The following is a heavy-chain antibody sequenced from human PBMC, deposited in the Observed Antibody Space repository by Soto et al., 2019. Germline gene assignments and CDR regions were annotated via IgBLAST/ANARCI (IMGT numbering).Heavy chain of an antibody. Sequence: GGSLRLSCAASGFTFSSYDMHWVRQATGKGLEWVSAIGTAGDTYYPGSVKGRFTISRENAKNSLYLQMNSLRAGDTAVYYCARAPFYCSGGSCYSWFDYWGQGTLVTVSS. CDR1: GFTFSSYD. D-gene: IGHD2-15*01. V-gene: IGHV3-13*04. CDR2: IGTAGDT. J-gene: IGHJ4*02. CDR3: ARAPFYCSGGSCYSWFDY.